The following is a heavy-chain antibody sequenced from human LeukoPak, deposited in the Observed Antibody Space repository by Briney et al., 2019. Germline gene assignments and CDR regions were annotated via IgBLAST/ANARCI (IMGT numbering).Heavy chain of an antibody. V-gene: IGHV1-18*01. CDR1: GYTFTSYG. CDR3: ARASCSGTSCYIYDY. J-gene: IGHJ4*02. D-gene: IGHD2-2*02. Sequence: ASVKVSCKASGYTFTSYGFTWVRQAPGQGLEWMGWISAYNSNTHYAQKFQGRLTMTTDTSTSTAYMELRSLRSDDTAVYYCARASCSGTSCYIYDYWGQGTLVTVSS. CDR2: ISAYNSNT.